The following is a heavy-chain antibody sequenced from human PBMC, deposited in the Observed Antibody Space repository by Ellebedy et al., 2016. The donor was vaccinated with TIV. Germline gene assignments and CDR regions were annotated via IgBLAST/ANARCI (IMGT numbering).Heavy chain of an antibody. Sequence: SVKVSXKASGGTFSSYAISWVRQAPGQGLEWMGRIIPILGIANYAQKFQGRVTITADESTSTAYMELSSLRSEDTAVYYCARSGYNWGGFDYWGQGTLVTVSS. CDR3: ARSGYNWGGFDY. V-gene: IGHV1-69*04. D-gene: IGHD5-24*01. CDR2: IIPILGIA. J-gene: IGHJ4*02. CDR1: GGTFSSYA.